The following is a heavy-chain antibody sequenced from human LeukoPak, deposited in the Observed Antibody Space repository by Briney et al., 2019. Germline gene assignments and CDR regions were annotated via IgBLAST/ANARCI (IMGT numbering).Heavy chain of an antibody. D-gene: IGHD3-10*01. CDR3: ARAGIKQLVWFGESQTHPFDY. J-gene: IGHJ4*02. Sequence: GGSLRLSCAASGFTFSSYAMHWVRQAPGKGLEWVAVISYDGSNKYYADSVKGRFAISRDNSKDTLYLQMNSLRAEDTAVYYCARAGIKQLVWFGESQTHPFDYWGQGTLVTVSS. CDR1: GFTFSSYA. CDR2: ISYDGSNK. V-gene: IGHV3-30*09.